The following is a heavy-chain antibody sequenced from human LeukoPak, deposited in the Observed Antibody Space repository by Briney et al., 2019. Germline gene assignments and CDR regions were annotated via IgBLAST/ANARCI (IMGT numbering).Heavy chain of an antibody. CDR3: ARAWVEMATSPLGY. J-gene: IGHJ4*02. Sequence: GGSLRLFCAASGFTFDDYGMSWVRQAPGKGLEWVSGINWNGGSTGYADSVRGRFTISRDNAKNSLYLQMNSLRAEDTALYYCARAWVEMATSPLGYWGQGTLVTVSS. CDR1: GFTFDDYG. V-gene: IGHV3-20*04. CDR2: INWNGGST. D-gene: IGHD5-24*01.